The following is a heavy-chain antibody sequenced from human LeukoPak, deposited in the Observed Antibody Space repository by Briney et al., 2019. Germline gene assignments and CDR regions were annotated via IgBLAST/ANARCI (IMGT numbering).Heavy chain of an antibody. CDR1: GDSVSSTSAS. D-gene: IGHD6-19*01. Sequence: SQTLSLTCALSGDSVSSTSASWNWVRQSPSRGLEWLGRTYLRSKLNNDYAVSVKSRITIDPDISKNQFSLQLKSVTPEDTALYYCARESHTSGWFHFGPHPAYYFDYWGQGALVTVSS. CDR3: ARESHTSGWFHFGPHPAYYFDY. CDR2: TYLRSKLNN. J-gene: IGHJ4*02. V-gene: IGHV6-1*01.